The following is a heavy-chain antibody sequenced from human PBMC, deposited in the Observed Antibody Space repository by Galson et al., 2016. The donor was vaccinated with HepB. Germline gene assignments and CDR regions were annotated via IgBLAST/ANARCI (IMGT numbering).Heavy chain of an antibody. Sequence: SLRLSCAASGFSVSGKYMSWARQAPGKGLEWVSAIFSGDATYYRDSVKGRFTISRDTSKNTLYPQMNNLRAEDTAIYYCEGYSDPFDIWGQGTMVTVSS. CDR3: EGYSDPFDI. J-gene: IGHJ3*02. D-gene: IGHD3-22*01. CDR2: IFSGDAT. V-gene: IGHV3-53*01. CDR1: GFSVSGKY.